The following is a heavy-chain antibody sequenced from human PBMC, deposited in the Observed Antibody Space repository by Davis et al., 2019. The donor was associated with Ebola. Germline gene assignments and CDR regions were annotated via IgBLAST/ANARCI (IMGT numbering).Heavy chain of an antibody. J-gene: IGHJ2*01. V-gene: IGHV4-34*01. Sequence: ETLSLTCAVYGGSFSDYYWSWIRQPPGKGLEWIGEINHSGITNYNPSLKSRVTMSVDTSKNQFSLKLDSVTAADTAVYYCARGTDTADWFLDLWGRGALVTVSS. CDR1: GGSFSDYY. CDR2: INHSGIT. D-gene: IGHD2-21*02. CDR3: ARGTDTADWFLDL.